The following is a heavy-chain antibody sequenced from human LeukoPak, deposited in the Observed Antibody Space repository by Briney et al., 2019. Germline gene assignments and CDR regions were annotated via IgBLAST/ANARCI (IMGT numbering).Heavy chain of an antibody. CDR1: GFTFSGFW. CDR2: INSDGSEG. D-gene: IGHD6-19*01. V-gene: IGHV3-7*03. J-gene: IGHJ5*02. CDR3: ARVEYSSGQDWFDP. Sequence: GGSLRLSCAVSGFTFSGFWMSWSRQAPGKGLEWVASINSDGSEGYYADVVKGRFTISRDNAKNSLYLQINSLRAEDTAVYYCARVEYSSGQDWFDPWGQGTLVTVSS.